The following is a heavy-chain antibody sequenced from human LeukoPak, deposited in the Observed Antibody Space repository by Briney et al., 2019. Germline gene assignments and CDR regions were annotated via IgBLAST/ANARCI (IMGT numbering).Heavy chain of an antibody. V-gene: IGHV3-23*01. CDR1: GFTFSSYA. Sequence: GGSLRLSCAASGFTFSSYAMSWVRQAPGKGLEWVSAISGSGGSTHYADSVKGRFTISRDNSKNTLYLQMNSLRAEDTAVYYCAKDDPVYYDSSGYYYGAFDIWGQGTMVTVSS. CDR3: AKDDPVYYDSSGYYYGAFDI. CDR2: ISGSGGST. J-gene: IGHJ3*02. D-gene: IGHD3-22*01.